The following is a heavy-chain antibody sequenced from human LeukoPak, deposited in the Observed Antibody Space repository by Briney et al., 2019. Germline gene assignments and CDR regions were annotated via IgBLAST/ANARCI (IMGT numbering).Heavy chain of an antibody. V-gene: IGHV1-18*01. Sequence: ASVKVSCKASGYTFTSYGISWGRQAPGQGLEWMEWISAYNGNTNYAQKLQGRVTMTTDTSTSTAYMELRSLRSDDTAVYYCARGRHGGSYQGWFDPWGQGTLVTVSS. D-gene: IGHD1-26*01. CDR1: GYTFTSYG. CDR2: ISAYNGNT. J-gene: IGHJ5*02. CDR3: ARGRHGGSYQGWFDP.